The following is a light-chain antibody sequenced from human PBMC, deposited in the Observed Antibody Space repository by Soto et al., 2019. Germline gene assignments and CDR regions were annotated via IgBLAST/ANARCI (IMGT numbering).Light chain of an antibody. CDR1: QNIRGF. J-gene: IGKJ4*01. CDR2: GTS. CDR3: QQSFINYLT. Sequence: DILMTQSPSSLSASVGDRVTITCRASQNIRGFLHWYQQKSGKAPRLLIYGTSHLESGVPSRFSGSGSGTDFTLTITGLQTEDSASYFCQQSFINYLTFGGGTRVEVK. V-gene: IGKV1-39*01.